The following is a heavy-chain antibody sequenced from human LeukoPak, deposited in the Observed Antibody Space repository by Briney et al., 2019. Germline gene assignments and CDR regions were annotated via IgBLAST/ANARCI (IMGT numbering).Heavy chain of an antibody. J-gene: IGHJ3*02. CDR2: IGSQAYGMTI. CDR3: ARGGDFGVPAPLGIDAFDI. D-gene: IGHD2-2*01. Sequence: GGSLRLSCTGPGFTFGHYALAWVRQAPGKGLGGLGFIGSQAYGMTIEYAASVKGRFSISRDNSKSIADLQINSLKTEDTAVYYCARGGDFGVPAPLGIDAFDIWGQGTMVTVSS. V-gene: IGHV3-49*04. CDR1: GFTFGHYA.